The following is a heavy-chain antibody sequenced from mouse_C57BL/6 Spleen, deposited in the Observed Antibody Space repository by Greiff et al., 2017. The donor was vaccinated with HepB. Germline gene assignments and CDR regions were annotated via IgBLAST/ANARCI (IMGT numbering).Heavy chain of an antibody. V-gene: IGHV1-82*01. CDR2: IYPGDGDT. D-gene: IGHD1-1*01. CDR1: GYAFSSSW. Sequence: VKLVESGPELVKPGASVKISCKASGYAFSSSWMNWVKQRPGKGLEWIGRIYPGDGDTNYNGKFKGKATLTADKSSSTAYMQLSSLTSEDSAVYFCARWGTTVVAPYYYAMDYWGQGTSVTVSS. CDR3: ARWGTTVVAPYYYAMDY. J-gene: IGHJ4*01.